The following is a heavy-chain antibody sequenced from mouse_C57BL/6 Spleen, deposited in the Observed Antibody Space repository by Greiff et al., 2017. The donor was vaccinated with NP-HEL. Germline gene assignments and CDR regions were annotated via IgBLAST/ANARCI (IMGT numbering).Heavy chain of an antibody. J-gene: IGHJ4*01. CDR2: ISYDGGN. Sequence: EVQLVESGPGLVKPSQSLSLTCSVTGYSITSGYYWNWIRQFPGNKLEWMGYISYDGGNNYNPSLKNRISITRDTSKNQFFLKLNSVTTEDTATYYCARGGNYYAMDYWGQGTSVTVSS. CDR1: GYSITSGYY. CDR3: ARGGNYYAMDY. V-gene: IGHV3-6*01.